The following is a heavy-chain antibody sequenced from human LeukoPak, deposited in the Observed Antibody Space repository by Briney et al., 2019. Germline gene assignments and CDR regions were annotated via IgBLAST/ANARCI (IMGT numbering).Heavy chain of an antibody. D-gene: IGHD6-19*01. CDR3: TTGTEQQWLSLDH. CDR2: IRSKTDGGTI. J-gene: IGHJ5*02. V-gene: IGHV3-15*01. Sequence: GSLRPSCVASGFTLKNAWMSWVRQAPGKGLEWVGRIRSKTDGGTIDYAAPVKGRFSISRDDSKNTLYLQMNSLKTEDTAVYYCTTGTEQQWLSLDHWGQGTLVTVSS. CDR1: GFTLKNAW.